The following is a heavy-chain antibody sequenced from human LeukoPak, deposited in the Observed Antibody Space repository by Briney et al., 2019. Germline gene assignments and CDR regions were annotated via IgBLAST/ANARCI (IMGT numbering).Heavy chain of an antibody. CDR3: AAEALIAAAGSDSSLHPWFDP. Sequence: ASVKVSCKASGFTFTSSAMQWVRQARGQRLEWIGWIVVGSGNTNYAQKFQERVTITRDMSTSTAYMELSSLRSEDTAVYYCAAEALIAAAGSDSSLHPWFDPWGQGTLVTVSS. CDR1: GFTFTSSA. CDR2: IVVGSGNT. D-gene: IGHD6-13*01. V-gene: IGHV1-58*02. J-gene: IGHJ5*02.